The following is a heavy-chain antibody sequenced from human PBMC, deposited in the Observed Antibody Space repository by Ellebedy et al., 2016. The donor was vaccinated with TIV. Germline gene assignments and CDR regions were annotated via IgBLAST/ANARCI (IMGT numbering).Heavy chain of an antibody. J-gene: IGHJ4*02. V-gene: IGHV1-2*02. CDR3: AAQRVGGSYYATWNY. CDR1: GYTFTGYY. Sequence: AASVKVSCKASGYTFTGYYMHWVRQAPGQGLEWMGWINPNSGGTNYAQKFQGRVTMTRDTSISTAYMELSRLRSEDTAVYYCAAQRVGGSYYATWNYWGQGTLVTVSS. CDR2: INPNSGGT. D-gene: IGHD1-26*01.